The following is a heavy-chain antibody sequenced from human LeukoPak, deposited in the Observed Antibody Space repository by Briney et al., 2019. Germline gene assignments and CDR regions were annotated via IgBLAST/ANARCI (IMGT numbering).Heavy chain of an antibody. CDR2: IRSYSSYI. J-gene: IGHJ4*02. D-gene: IGHD2-2*01. V-gene: IGHV3-21*01. CDR3: ARNVPSSSTYYFDY. Sequence: GGSLRLSCAASGFTFDTYNFNWVRQAPGKGLEWVATIRSYSSYIHYADSVKGRFTISRDNAKNSLFLQMNSLRAEDTAVYYCARNVPSSSTYYFDYWGQGTLVTVSS. CDR1: GFTFDTYN.